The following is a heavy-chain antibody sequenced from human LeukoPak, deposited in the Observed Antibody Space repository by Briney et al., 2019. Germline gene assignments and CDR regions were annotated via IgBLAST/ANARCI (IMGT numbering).Heavy chain of an antibody. D-gene: IGHD2-15*01. CDR1: GFTFDDYA. CDR2: ISWNSGSI. J-gene: IGHJ4*02. Sequence: GGSLRLSCAASGFTFDDYAMHWVRQAPGKGLEWVSGISWNSGSIGYADSVKGRFTISRDNAKNSLYLQMNSLRAEDTAVYYCARDLDIVVVVAAYFDYWGQGTLVTVSS. CDR3: ARDLDIVVVVAAYFDY. V-gene: IGHV3-9*01.